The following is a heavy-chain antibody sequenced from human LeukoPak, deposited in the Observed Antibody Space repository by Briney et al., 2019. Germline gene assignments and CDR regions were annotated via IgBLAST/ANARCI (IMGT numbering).Heavy chain of an antibody. J-gene: IGHJ2*01. V-gene: IGHV4-59*01. Sequence: SETLSLTCTVSGGSISSYYWSWIRQPPGKGLEWIGYIYDSGSTNYNPSLKSRVSISVDTSKSQFSLNLTSVTAADTAVYYCARAQFRGGHCYFDLWGRGTLVTVSS. CDR3: ARAQFRGGHCYFDL. CDR1: GGSISSYY. CDR2: IYDSGST. D-gene: IGHD3-10*01.